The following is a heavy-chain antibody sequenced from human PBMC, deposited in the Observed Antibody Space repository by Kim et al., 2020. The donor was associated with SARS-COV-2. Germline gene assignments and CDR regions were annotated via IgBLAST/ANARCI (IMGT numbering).Heavy chain of an antibody. Sequence: LSLTCAASGFTFSSYAMSWVRQAPGKGLEWVSAISGSGGSTYHADSVKGRFTISRDNSKNTLYLQMNSLRAEDTAVYYCAKRGYGDSTLYYYGMDVWGQGTTVTVSS. CDR1: GFTFSSYA. CDR3: AKRGYGDSTLYYYGMDV. D-gene: IGHD4-17*01. V-gene: IGHV3-23*01. CDR2: ISGSGGST. J-gene: IGHJ6*02.